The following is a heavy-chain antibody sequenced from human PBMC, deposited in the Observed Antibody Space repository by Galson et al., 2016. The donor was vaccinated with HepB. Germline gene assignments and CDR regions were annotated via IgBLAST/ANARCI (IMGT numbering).Heavy chain of an antibody. CDR3: STGSLPLGIAATSVFDT. V-gene: IGHV4-31*03. Sequence: TLSLTCTVSGGSITSGDYYWSWIRQRPGQGLEWIGYIFYSRSTYYNPSLKSRVIISVDTSKNQFSLKLTSVTAADTAVYYCSTGSLPLGIAATSVFDTWGQGTVVTVSS. D-gene: IGHD5-12*01. J-gene: IGHJ3*02. CDR2: IFYSRST. CDR1: GGSITSGDYY.